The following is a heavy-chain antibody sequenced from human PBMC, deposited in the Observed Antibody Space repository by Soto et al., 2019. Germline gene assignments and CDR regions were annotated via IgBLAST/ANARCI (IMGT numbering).Heavy chain of an antibody. D-gene: IGHD6-19*01. V-gene: IGHV5-10-1*01. Sequence: GESLKISCKGSGYSFTSYWISWVRQMPGKGLEWMGRIDPSDSYTNYSPSFQGHVTISADKSISTAYLQWSSLKASDTAIYYCARHIQWLSPPDYWGQGTRVTVAS. CDR2: IDPSDSYT. CDR3: ARHIQWLSPPDY. J-gene: IGHJ4*02. CDR1: GYSFTSYW.